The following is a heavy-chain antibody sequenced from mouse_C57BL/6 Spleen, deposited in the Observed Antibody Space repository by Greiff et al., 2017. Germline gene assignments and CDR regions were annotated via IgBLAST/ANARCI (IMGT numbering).Heavy chain of an antibody. Sequence: ESGPGLVKPSQSLSLTCSVTGYSITSGYYWNLIRQFPGNKLEWMGYISYDGSNNYNPSLKNRISITRDTSKNQFFLKLNSVTTEVTATYYCARDTTCFAYWGQGTLVTVSA. J-gene: IGHJ3*01. CDR2: ISYDGSN. D-gene: IGHD1-1*01. CDR3: ARDTTCFAY. CDR1: GYSITSGYY. V-gene: IGHV3-6*01.